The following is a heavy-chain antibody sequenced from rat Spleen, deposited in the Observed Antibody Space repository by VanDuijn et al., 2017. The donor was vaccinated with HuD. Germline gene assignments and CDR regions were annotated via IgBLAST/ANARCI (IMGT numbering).Heavy chain of an antibody. CDR3: TGYDGSYYHNPTWFVY. CDR2: IWSGGST. J-gene: IGHJ3*01. V-gene: IGHV2-15*01. CDR1: GFALTSYG. Sequence: QVQLKESGPGLVQPSQTLSLTCTVSGFALTSYGVSWVRQPPGKGLEWIGAIWSGGSTDYNSALKSRLSISRDTSKSQVFLKMNSLQTDDTAIYFCTGYDGSYYHNPTWFVYWGQGTLVTVSS. D-gene: IGHD1-12*02.